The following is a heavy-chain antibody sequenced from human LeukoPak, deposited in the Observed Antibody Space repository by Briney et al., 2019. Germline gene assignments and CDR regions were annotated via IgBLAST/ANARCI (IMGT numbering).Heavy chain of an antibody. V-gene: IGHV4-31*03. Sequence: SETLSLTCTVSGGSISSGGYYWSWIRQHPGKGLEWIGYIYYSGSTYYNPSLKSRVTISVDTSKNQFSLKLSSVTAADTAVYYCARGGWLSYYYYYGMDVWGQGTTVTVSS. D-gene: IGHD3-9*01. J-gene: IGHJ6*02. CDR2: IYYSGST. CDR1: GGSISSGGYY. CDR3: ARGGWLSYYYYYGMDV.